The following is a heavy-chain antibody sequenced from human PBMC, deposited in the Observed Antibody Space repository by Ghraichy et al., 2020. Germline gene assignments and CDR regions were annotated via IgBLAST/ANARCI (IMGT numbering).Heavy chain of an antibody. CDR2: ISSNGGST. J-gene: IGHJ4*02. D-gene: IGHD2-15*01. CDR1: GFTFSSYA. CDR3: VKDLEYCSGGSCYPIYYFDY. V-gene: IGHV3-64D*06. Sequence: GGSLRLSCSASGFTFSSYAMHWVRQAPGKGLEYVSAISSNGGSTYYADSVKGRFTISRDNSKNTLYLQMSSLRAEDTAVYYCVKDLEYCSGGSCYPIYYFDYWGQGTLVTVSS.